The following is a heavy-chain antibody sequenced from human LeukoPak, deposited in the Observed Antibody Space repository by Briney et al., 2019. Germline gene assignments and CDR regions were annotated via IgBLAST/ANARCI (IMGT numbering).Heavy chain of an antibody. CDR3: ARGDGSTMIRGVSRYGWLDP. V-gene: IGHV4-4*07. CDR2: IFTTGST. CDR1: GGSLSSYY. J-gene: IGHJ5*02. D-gene: IGHD3-10*01. Sequence: SETLSLTCSVSGGSLSSYYWTWIRQPAGKGLEWIGRIFTTGSTNYNPSLMSRVTMSVDTSKNQFSLKMRSVTAADTAVYYCARGDGSTMIRGVSRYGWLDPWGQGTLVTDSS.